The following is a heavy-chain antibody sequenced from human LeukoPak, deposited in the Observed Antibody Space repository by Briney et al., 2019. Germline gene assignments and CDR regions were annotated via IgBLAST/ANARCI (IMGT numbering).Heavy chain of an antibody. CDR1: GFTFSSYA. Sequence: GGSLRLSCAASGFTFSSYAMSRVRQAPGKGLEWVSAISGSGGSTYYADSVKGRFTISRDNSKNTLYLQMNSLRAEDTAVYYCAKDGSAAGRGLTFVPIWGQGTLVTVSS. J-gene: IGHJ4*02. CDR3: AKDGSAAGRGLTFVPI. V-gene: IGHV3-23*01. CDR2: ISGSGGST. D-gene: IGHD6-13*01.